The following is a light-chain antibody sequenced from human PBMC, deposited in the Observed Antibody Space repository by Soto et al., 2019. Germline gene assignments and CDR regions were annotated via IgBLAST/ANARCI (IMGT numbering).Light chain of an antibody. Sequence: QSVLTQPASVSGSPGQSITISCTGTSSDVGAYNYVSWYQQHPGKAPKLMIYEVSNRPSGLSNRFSGSKPGNTASLIISGLQAEDEADYYCSSYTSSSTRVFGTGTKVTVL. V-gene: IGLV2-14*01. J-gene: IGLJ1*01. CDR1: SSDVGAYNY. CDR3: SSYTSSSTRV. CDR2: EVS.